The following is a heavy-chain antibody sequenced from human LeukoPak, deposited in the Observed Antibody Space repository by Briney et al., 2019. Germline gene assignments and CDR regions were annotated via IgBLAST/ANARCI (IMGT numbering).Heavy chain of an antibody. CDR2: MNPNSGNT. CDR3: ARDLRYFDWFLDY. J-gene: IGHJ4*02. D-gene: IGHD3-9*01. CDR1: GYTFTSYD. V-gene: IGHV1-8*01. Sequence: GASVKVSCKASGYTFTSYDINWVRQATGQGLEWMGWMNPNSGNTGYAQKFQGRVTMTRNTSIGTAYMELSSLRSEDTAVYYCARDLRYFDWFLDYWGQGTLVTVSS.